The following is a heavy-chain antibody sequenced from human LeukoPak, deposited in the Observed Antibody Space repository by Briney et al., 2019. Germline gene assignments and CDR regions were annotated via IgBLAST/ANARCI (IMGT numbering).Heavy chain of an antibody. CDR1: GFTFSSYA. CDR3: AKDLKDSSGYYYY. Sequence: GGSLRLSRVASGFTFSSYAMHWVRQTPGKGLEWVSGINWNGGITGYADSVRGRFTISRDNSKNTLYLQMNSLRAEDTAVYYCAKDLKDSSGYYYYWGQGTLVTVSS. V-gene: IGHV3-23*01. CDR2: INWNGGIT. J-gene: IGHJ4*02. D-gene: IGHD3-22*01.